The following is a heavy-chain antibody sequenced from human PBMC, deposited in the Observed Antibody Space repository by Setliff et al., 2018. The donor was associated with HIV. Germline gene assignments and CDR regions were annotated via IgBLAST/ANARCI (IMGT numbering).Heavy chain of an antibody. D-gene: IGHD1-26*01. CDR2: ISPDGSAT. CDR1: GFTFSSAW. J-gene: IGHJ4*02. Sequence: PGGSLRLSCAASGFTFSSAWMGWVRQAPAKGLEWVANISPDGSATYYVDSVKGRFTISRDNAKNSLYLQLNSLRVEDTAVYYCVRDQLRWPERWDFDFWGQGTLVTVSS. V-gene: IGHV3-7*01. CDR3: VRDQLRWPERWDFDF.